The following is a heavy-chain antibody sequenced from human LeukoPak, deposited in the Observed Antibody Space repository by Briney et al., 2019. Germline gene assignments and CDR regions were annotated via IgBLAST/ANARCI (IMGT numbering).Heavy chain of an antibody. D-gene: IGHD2-2*01. CDR1: GFTFSSYS. CDR2: ISSSSSYI. Sequence: PGGSLRLSCAASGFTFSSYSMNWVRQAPGKGLEWVSSISSSSSYIYYADSVKGRFTISRDNAKNSLYLQMNSLRAEDTAVYYCARERRPVVVVPTAHDAFDIWGQGTMVTVSS. J-gene: IGHJ3*02. CDR3: ARERRPVVVVPTAHDAFDI. V-gene: IGHV3-21*01.